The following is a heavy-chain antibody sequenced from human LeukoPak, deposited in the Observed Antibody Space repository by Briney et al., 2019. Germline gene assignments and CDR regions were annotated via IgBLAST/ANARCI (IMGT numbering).Heavy chain of an antibody. CDR3: AGENYDILTGYYLGDDY. Sequence: SQTLSLTCTVSGGSISSGSYYWSWIRQPAGKGLEWIGRIYTSGSTNYNPSLKSRVTISVDTSKNQFSLKLSSVTAADTAVYYCAGENYDILTGYYLGDDYWGQGTLVTVSA. CDR2: IYTSGST. V-gene: IGHV4-61*02. D-gene: IGHD3-9*01. J-gene: IGHJ4*02. CDR1: GGSISSGSYY.